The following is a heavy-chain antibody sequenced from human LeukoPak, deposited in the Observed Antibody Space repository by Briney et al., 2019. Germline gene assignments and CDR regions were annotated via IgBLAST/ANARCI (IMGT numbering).Heavy chain of an antibody. CDR1: GYTFTGYY. CDR2: INPNSGGT. V-gene: IGHV1-2*02. CDR3: ARDPADYGDFSFDY. J-gene: IGHJ4*02. D-gene: IGHD4-17*01. Sequence: ASVKVSCKASGYTFTGYYMHWVRQAPGQGLEWMGWINPNSGGTNYAQKFQGRVTMTRDTSISTAYMELSRLRSDDTAVYYCARDPADYGDFSFDYWGQGTLVTVSS.